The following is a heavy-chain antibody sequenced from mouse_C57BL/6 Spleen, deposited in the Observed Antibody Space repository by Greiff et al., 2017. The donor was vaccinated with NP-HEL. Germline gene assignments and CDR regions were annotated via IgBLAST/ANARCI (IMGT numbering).Heavy chain of an antibody. D-gene: IGHD2-2*01. J-gene: IGHJ4*01. V-gene: IGHV1-66*01. CDR2: IYPGSGNT. Sequence: QVQLKESGPELVKPGASVKISCKASGYSFTSYYIHWVKQRPGQGLEWIGWIYPGSGNTKYNEKFKGKATLTADTSSSTAYMQLSSLTSEDSAVYYCARGDYGYDGDYYAMDYWGQGTSVTVSS. CDR3: ARGDYGYDGDYYAMDY. CDR1: GYSFTSYY.